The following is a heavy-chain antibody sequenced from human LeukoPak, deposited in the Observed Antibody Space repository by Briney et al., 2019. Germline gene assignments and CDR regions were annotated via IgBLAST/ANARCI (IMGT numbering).Heavy chain of an antibody. CDR3: ARGPLASLHAFDI. V-gene: IGHV3-11*06. D-gene: IGHD1-1*01. CDR1: GFTLSDYY. CDR2: ISGNSPYR. J-gene: IGHJ3*02. Sequence: GGSLRLSGAASGFTLSDYYMTWIRQSPGKGLEWISYISGNSPYRTYADSVEGRFTVSRDNAQNSLHLQMDSLTAEDTAVYYCARGPLASLHAFDIWGQGTKVTVSS.